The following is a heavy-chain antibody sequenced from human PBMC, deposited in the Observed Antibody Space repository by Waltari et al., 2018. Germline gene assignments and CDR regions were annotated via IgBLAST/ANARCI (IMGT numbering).Heavy chain of an antibody. J-gene: IGHJ4*02. D-gene: IGHD3-10*01. V-gene: IGHV3-7*01. CDR2: IKQEGSEK. CDR1: GFTFSSYW. Sequence: EVQLVESGGGLVQPGGSLRLSCAASGFTFSSYWMSWVRQAPGKGLGWGANIKQEGSEKYYVDSVKGRFTISRDNAKNSLYLQMNSLRAEDTAVYYCARCITMVRGVFDYWGQGTLVTVSS. CDR3: ARCITMVRGVFDY.